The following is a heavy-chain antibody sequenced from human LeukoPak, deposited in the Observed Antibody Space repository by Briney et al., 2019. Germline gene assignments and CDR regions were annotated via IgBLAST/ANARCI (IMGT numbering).Heavy chain of an antibody. CDR1: GGSINSSSYY. D-gene: IGHD2-8*01. J-gene: IGHJ4*02. CDR2: IYHSGST. Sequence: SETLSLTCTVSGGSINSSSYYWGWIRQPPGKGLEWIGSIYHSGSTYYNPSLKSRVTISVDTSKNQFSLKLSSVTAADMAVYYCTRHQWWLAPRNFDYWGQGTLVTVSS. CDR3: TRHQWWLAPRNFDY. V-gene: IGHV4-39*01.